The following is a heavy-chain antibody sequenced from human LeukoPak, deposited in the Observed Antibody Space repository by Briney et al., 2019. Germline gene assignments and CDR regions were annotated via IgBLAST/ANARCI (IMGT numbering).Heavy chain of an antibody. D-gene: IGHD6-19*01. Sequence: GASVKVSCKASGYTFTTYAMHWVRQAPGQRPEWMGYIYTDAGNTKYSQKFQDRVAITRDTSASTVYLDLSSLRSEDTAVYYCARDSGEGLDYWGQGTLVTVSS. V-gene: IGHV1-3*04. CDR3: ARDSGEGLDY. CDR1: GYTFTTYA. CDR2: IYTDAGNT. J-gene: IGHJ4*02.